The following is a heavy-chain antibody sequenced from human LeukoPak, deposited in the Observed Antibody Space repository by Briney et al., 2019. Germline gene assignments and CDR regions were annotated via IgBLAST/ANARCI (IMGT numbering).Heavy chain of an antibody. Sequence: SETLSLTCAVSGGSISSGGYSWSWIRQPPGKGLEWIGYIYHSGSTYYNPSLKSRVTISVDRSKNQFSLKLSSVTAADTAVYYCAREKYQLPTYFDYWGKGTLVTVSS. J-gene: IGHJ4*02. D-gene: IGHD2-2*01. CDR3: AREKYQLPTYFDY. CDR1: GGSISSGGYS. CDR2: IYHSGST. V-gene: IGHV4-30-2*01.